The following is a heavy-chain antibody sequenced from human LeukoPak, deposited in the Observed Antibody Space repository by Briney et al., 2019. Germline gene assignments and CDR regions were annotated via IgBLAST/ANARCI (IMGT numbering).Heavy chain of an antibody. CDR3: ATIQRDHAFDI. D-gene: IGHD6-25*01. J-gene: IGHJ3*02. Sequence: SETLSLTCAVYGGSFSGYYWSWTRQPPGKGLEWIGEINHSGSTNYNPSLKSRVTISVDTSKNQFSLKLSSVTAADTVVYYCATIQRDHAFDIWGQGTMVTVSS. CDR2: INHSGST. V-gene: IGHV4-34*01. CDR1: GGSFSGYY.